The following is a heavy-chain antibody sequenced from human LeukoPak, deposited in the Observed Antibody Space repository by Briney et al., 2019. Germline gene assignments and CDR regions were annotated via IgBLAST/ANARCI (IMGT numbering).Heavy chain of an antibody. D-gene: IGHD1-14*01. Sequence: SETLSLTCAVSGDSVGRSVSGNSRWNWVRQTPGKGLECLGEIYRSGGTHYNPALRRRVTMSLDRSKNHPSLNVRSVTAADTAVYYCVRDFDDGTYALRYWGQGTLVTVSS. CDR1: GDSVGRSVSGNSR. J-gene: IGHJ4*02. CDR2: IYRSGGT. V-gene: IGHV4-4*02. CDR3: VRDFDDGTYALRY.